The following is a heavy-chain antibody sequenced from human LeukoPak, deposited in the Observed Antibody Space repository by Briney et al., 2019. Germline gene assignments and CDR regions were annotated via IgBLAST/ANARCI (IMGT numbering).Heavy chain of an antibody. Sequence: PSETLSLTCTVSDGSITNYYWSWIRQPPGKGLEWIGYIYYSGNTNYNPSLKGRVTISIDTSKNRVSLRLSSVSAADTAVYYCASLGGTYDYWGQGTLVTVSP. D-gene: IGHD1-26*01. J-gene: IGHJ4*02. CDR1: DGSITNYY. CDR2: IYYSGNT. CDR3: ASLGGTYDY. V-gene: IGHV4-59*08.